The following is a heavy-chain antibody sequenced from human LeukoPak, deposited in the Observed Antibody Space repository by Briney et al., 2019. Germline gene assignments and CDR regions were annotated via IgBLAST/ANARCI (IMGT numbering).Heavy chain of an antibody. V-gene: IGHV3-74*01. J-gene: IGHJ4*02. CDR3: ARRHLPVGATDRDDH. Sequence: TGGSLRLSCAASGFTFSDYWMHWVRQAPGKGLVWVSRINADGSSTTYADSVKGRFTISRDNAKNTLYLQMNSLRADDTAVYYCARRHLPVGATDRDDHWGQGTLVTVSS. D-gene: IGHD1-26*01. CDR1: GFTFSDYW. CDR2: INADGSST.